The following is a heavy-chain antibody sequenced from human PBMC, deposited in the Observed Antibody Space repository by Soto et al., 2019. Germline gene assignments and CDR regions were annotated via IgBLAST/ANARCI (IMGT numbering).Heavy chain of an antibody. V-gene: IGHV3-23*01. CDR1: GYTFSHYW. J-gene: IGHJ4*02. CDR2: ISGSGGST. Sequence: GGSLRLSCAASGYTFSHYWMHWVRQAPGKGLEWVSAISGSGGSTYYADSVKGRFTISRDNSKNTLYLQMNSLRAEDTAVYYCAKDRHGDYGDYWGQGTLVTVSS. D-gene: IGHD4-17*01. CDR3: AKDRHGDYGDY.